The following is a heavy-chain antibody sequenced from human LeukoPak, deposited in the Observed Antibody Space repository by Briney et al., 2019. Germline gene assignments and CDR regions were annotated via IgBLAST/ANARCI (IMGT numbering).Heavy chain of an antibody. CDR2: IYYSGST. V-gene: IGHV4-61*01. CDR3: ARGVGLRYFDWLLSLFDY. J-gene: IGHJ4*02. D-gene: IGHD3-9*01. CDR1: GGSVSSGSYY. Sequence: SETLSLTCTVSGGSVSSGSYYWSWIRQPPGKGLEWIGYIYYSGSTNYNPSLKSRVTISVNTSKNQFSLKLSSVTAADTAVYYCARGVGLRYFDWLLSLFDYWGQGTLVTASS.